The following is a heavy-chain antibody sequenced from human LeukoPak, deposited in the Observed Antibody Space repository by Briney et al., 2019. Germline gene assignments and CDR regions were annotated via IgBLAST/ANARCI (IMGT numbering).Heavy chain of an antibody. D-gene: IGHD1-26*01. CDR1: GFTFSSYG. V-gene: IGHV3-30*18. J-gene: IGHJ4*02. Sequence: PGRSLRLSCAASGFTFSSYGMHWVRQAPGKGLEWVAVISYDGSNKYYADSVKGRFTISRDNSKNTLYLQMNSLRAEDTAVYYCAKAPSGSYWRGFDYWGQGTLVTVSS. CDR3: AKAPSGSYWRGFDY. CDR2: ISYDGSNK.